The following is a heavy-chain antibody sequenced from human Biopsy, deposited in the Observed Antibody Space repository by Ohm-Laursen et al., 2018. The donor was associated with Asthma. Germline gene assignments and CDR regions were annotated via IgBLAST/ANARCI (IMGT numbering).Heavy chain of an antibody. Sequence: SVNVSCKSLGGTFNTYVIGGGRQAPGQGLEWMGGINSVFGTTTYPQKFQDRVTITADDSTSTVYMELSSLRSEDTAVYYCARKAGSCISRTCYSLDFWGQGTLVTVSS. CDR3: ARKAGSCISRTCYSLDF. D-gene: IGHD2-2*01. CDR2: INSVFGTT. V-gene: IGHV1-69*13. CDR1: GGTFNTYV. J-gene: IGHJ4*02.